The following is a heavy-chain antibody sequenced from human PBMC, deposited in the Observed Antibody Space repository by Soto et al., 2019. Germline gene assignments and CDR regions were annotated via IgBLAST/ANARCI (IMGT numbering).Heavy chain of an antibody. CDR1: G. CDR2: ISYDGSNT. CDR3: ARRWDSKRQLPLGY. J-gene: IGHJ4*02. D-gene: IGHD6-13*01. V-gene: IGHV3-30-3*01. Sequence: GIRRISKTQSKGLEWVAVISYDGSNTYYADSAKGRFTISRDNSKNTLYLQMNSLRAEDTAVYYCARRWDSKRQLPLGYWGEGTLGTVSS.